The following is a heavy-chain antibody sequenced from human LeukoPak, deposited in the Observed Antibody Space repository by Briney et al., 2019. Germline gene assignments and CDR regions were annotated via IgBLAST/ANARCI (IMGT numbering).Heavy chain of an antibody. V-gene: IGHV1-2*02. J-gene: IGHJ4*02. D-gene: IGHD2/OR15-2a*01. CDR1: GFTFTDHY. Sequence: ASLKVSCKSSGFTFTDHYIHWVRQGPGQGLEWMGYIGPHSTFTSAPQEFQGRVTITRDASMSTAYMELTRLTSADTAVYYCVREGEGPLSKDFDYWGQGTLVTVSS. CDR2: IGPHSTFT. CDR3: VREGEGPLSKDFDY.